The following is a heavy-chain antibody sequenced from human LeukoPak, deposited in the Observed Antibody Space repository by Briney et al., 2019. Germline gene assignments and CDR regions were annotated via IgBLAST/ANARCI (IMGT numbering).Heavy chain of an antibody. CDR1: GYTFTGYY. Sequence: ASVKVSCKASGYTFTGYYMHWVRQAPGQGLEWMGRINPNSGGTNYAQKFQGRVTMTRDTSISTAYMELSRLRSDDTAVYYCASIYGATDFGGFDPWGQGTLVTVSS. V-gene: IGHV1-2*06. J-gene: IGHJ5*02. CDR2: INPNSGGT. D-gene: IGHD3-16*01. CDR3: ASIYGATDFGGFDP.